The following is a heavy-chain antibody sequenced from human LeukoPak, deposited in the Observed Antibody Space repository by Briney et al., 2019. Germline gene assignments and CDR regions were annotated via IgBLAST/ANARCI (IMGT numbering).Heavy chain of an antibody. J-gene: IGHJ3*02. CDR1: GFTFSSYE. V-gene: IGHV3-48*03. CDR2: ISSSGSTI. Sequence: SGGSLRLSCAASGFTFSSYEMNWVRQAPGKGLEWVSYISSSGSTIYYADSVKGRFTISRDNAKNSLYLQMNSLRAEDTAVYYCSSSYDAFDIWGQGTVVTVSS. CDR3: SSSYDAFDI. D-gene: IGHD6-13*01.